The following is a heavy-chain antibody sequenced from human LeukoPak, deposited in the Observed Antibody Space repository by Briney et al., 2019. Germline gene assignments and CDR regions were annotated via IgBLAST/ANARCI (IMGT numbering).Heavy chain of an antibody. J-gene: IGHJ4*02. CDR1: GFTVSSNY. CDR2: ISGSADNT. Sequence: QPGGSLRLSCAASGFTVSSNYMSWVRQAPGEGLEWVSTISGSADNTNYAEAVKGRFTISRDNSKNTMYLQMNSLRAEDTAVYYCAKQGFGCWGQGTLVTVSS. V-gene: IGHV3-23*01. CDR3: AKQGFGC.